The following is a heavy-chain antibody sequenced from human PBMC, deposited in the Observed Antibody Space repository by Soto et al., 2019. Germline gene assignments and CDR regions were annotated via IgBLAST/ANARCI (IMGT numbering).Heavy chain of an antibody. V-gene: IGHV4-31*03. D-gene: IGHD4-17*01. Sequence: QVQLQESGPGLVKPSQTLSLTCTVSGGSISSGGYYWSWIRQHPGKGLEWIGYIYYSGSTYYNPSLKSRVTISVDTSKNQFSLKLSSVTAADTAVYYCARDTISYGDSYWYFDLWGRGTLVTVSS. CDR3: ARDTISYGDSYWYFDL. J-gene: IGHJ2*01. CDR2: IYYSGST. CDR1: GGSISSGGYY.